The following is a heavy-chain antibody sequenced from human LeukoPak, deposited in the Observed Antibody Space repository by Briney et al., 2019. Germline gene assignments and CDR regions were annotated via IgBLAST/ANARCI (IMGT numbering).Heavy chain of an antibody. CDR3: AKEHSHTILGSNGRYFDY. Sequence: GGSLRLSCAASGFTFSSYGMHWVRQAPGKGLEWVAVISYDGSNKYYADSVKGRFTISRDNSKNTLYLQMNSLRAEDTAVYYCAKEHSHTILGSNGRYFDYWGQGTLVTVSS. J-gene: IGHJ4*02. CDR1: GFTFSSYG. D-gene: IGHD3-9*01. V-gene: IGHV3-30*18. CDR2: ISYDGSNK.